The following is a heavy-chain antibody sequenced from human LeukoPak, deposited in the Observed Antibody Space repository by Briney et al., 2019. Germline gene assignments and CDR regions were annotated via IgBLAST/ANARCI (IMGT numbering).Heavy chain of an antibody. CDR2: ISPDGNSP. D-gene: IGHD4-17*01. CDR1: GFTFSSYW. J-gene: IGHJ4*02. Sequence: GGSLRLSCAASGFTFSSYWMHWVRQAPGKGLVWVSRISPDGNSPRYADSVKGRFTISRDNAKDTLFLQMNSLRVEDTAVYYCTKEFYGDYLWGQGTLVTVSS. CDR3: TKEFYGDYL. V-gene: IGHV3-74*01.